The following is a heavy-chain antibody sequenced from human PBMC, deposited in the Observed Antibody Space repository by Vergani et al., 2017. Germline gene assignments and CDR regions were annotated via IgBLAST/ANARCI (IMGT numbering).Heavy chain of an antibody. V-gene: IGHV7-4-1*02. CDR2: INTNTGNP. Sequence: QVPLVQSGSELKKPGASVKVSCKASGYTFTSYAMNWVRQAPGQGLEWMGWINTNTGNPTYAQGFTGRFVFSLDTSVSTAYLQISSLKAEDTAVYYCASVVVNFYYYGMDVWGQGTTVTVSS. D-gene: IGHD3-22*01. J-gene: IGHJ6*02. CDR1: GYTFTSYA. CDR3: ASVVVNFYYYGMDV.